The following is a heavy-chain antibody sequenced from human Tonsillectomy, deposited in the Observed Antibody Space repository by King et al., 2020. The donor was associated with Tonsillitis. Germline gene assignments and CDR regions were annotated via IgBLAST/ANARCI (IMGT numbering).Heavy chain of an antibody. J-gene: IGHJ4*02. CDR2: MNPKRGKT. CDR1: GYTFTSYD. CDR3: ARGTRSADY. Sequence: QLVQSGAEVKKPGASVKVSCKASGYTFTSYDINCVRQATGQGLEWMGWMNPKRGKTGYAKNFQGRVTMTRNTSISTAYMELSSLRSEDTAVYYCARGTRSADYWGQGTLVTVSS. V-gene: IGHV1-8*01.